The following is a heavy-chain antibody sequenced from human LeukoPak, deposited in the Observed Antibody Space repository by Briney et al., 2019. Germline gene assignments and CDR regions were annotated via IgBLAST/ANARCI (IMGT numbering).Heavy chain of an antibody. J-gene: IGHJ4*02. Sequence: GASVKVSCKASGYTFTGYYMHWVRQAPGQGLEWMGWINPNSGGTNYAQKFQGRVTMTRDTSISTAYMELSRLRSDDTAVYYCARDADILTGHYFDYWGQGTLVTVSS. D-gene: IGHD3-9*01. CDR1: GYTFTGYY. V-gene: IGHV1-2*02. CDR2: INPNSGGT. CDR3: ARDADILTGHYFDY.